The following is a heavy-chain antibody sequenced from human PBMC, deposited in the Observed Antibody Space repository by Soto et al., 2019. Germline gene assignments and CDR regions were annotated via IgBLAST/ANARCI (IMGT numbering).Heavy chain of an antibody. CDR2: ISYDGSNK. J-gene: IGHJ6*02. Sequence: LRLSCAASGFTFSSYAMHWVRQAPGKGLEWVAVISYDGSNKYYADSVKGRFTISRDNSKNTLYLQMNSLRAEDTAVYYCSRSRRYCISTSCYFEGYYYGMDVWGQGTTVTVSS. CDR3: SRSRRYCISTSCYFEGYYYGMDV. CDR1: GFTFSSYA. D-gene: IGHD2-2*01. V-gene: IGHV3-30-3*01.